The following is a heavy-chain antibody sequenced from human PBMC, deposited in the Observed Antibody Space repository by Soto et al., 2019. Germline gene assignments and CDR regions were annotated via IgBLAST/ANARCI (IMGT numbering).Heavy chain of an antibody. D-gene: IGHD3-10*01. V-gene: IGHV1-8*01. CDR2: MNPNSGNT. CDR3: ARNTMVRGVIIFGALDP. Sequence: ASVKVACKASGYTFTSYDINWVRQATGQGLEWMGWMNPNSGNTGYAQKFQGRVTMTRNTSISTAYMELSSLRSEDTAVYYCARNTMVRGVIIFGALDPWGQGTLVTVSS. J-gene: IGHJ5*02. CDR1: GYTFTSYD.